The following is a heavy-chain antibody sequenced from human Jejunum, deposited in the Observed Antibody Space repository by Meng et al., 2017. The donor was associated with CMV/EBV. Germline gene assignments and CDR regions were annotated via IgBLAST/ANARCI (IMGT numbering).Heavy chain of an antibody. J-gene: IGHJ4*02. CDR2: IIPIVAMA. CDR3: AREWLRSQIDS. D-gene: IGHD5-12*01. Sequence: SCLVSVSPLTLYPTTWLRQAPVQCLEWMGRIIPIVAMAHYSQKFDGRLLITADKSTATAYMELSSLTSDDTAVYYCAREWLRSQIDSWGPGTLVTVSS. CDR1: VSPLTLYP. V-gene: IGHV1-69*04.